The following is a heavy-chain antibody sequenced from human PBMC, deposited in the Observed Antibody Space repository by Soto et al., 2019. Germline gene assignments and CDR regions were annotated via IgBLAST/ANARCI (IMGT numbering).Heavy chain of an antibody. CDR3: VGEVGFQLIY. D-gene: IGHD2-2*01. CDR1: GFTFSTHS. V-gene: IGHV3-48*01. J-gene: IGHJ4*02. CDR2: ITSSSVTM. Sequence: GGSLRLSCAASGFTFSTHSMNWVRQAPGKGLEWISYITSSSVTMYADSVKGRFTISRDNAKNSLYLQMNGLRAEDTAVYFCVGEVGFQLIYWGQRTLVTVSS.